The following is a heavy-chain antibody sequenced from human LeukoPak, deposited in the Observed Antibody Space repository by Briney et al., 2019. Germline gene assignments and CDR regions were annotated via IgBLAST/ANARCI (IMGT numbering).Heavy chain of an antibody. Sequence: GGSLRLSCAASGFTFSNTWMSWVRQAPGKGLEWVTNMKPNGNEKYYVDSVKGRFTISRDNAKNSLYLQMNSLRVEDTAVNYCARDSDGFDYWGQGALVTVSS. V-gene: IGHV3-7*01. D-gene: IGHD2-21*01. CDR2: MKPNGNEK. J-gene: IGHJ4*02. CDR1: GFTFSNTW. CDR3: ARDSDGFDY.